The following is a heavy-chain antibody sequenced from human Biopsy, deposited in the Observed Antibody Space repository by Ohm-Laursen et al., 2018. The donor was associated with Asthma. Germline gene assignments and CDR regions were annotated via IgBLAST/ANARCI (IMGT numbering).Heavy chain of an antibody. CDR3: ARKAGSCISRTCYSLDF. CDR2: INSVFGTT. V-gene: IGHV1-69*13. Sequence: GASVKVSCKSLGGTFNTYVIGWVRQAPGQGLEWMGGINSVFGTTTYPQKFQDRVTITADDSTSTVYMELSSPRSEDTAVYYCARKAGSCISRTCYSLDFWGQGTLVTVPS. D-gene: IGHD2-2*01. CDR1: GGTFNTYV. J-gene: IGHJ4*02.